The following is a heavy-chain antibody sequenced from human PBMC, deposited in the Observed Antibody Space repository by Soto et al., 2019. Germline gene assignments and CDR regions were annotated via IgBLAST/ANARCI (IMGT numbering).Heavy chain of an antibody. CDR3: ARQQSGSWYVDY. D-gene: IGHD6-13*01. CDR1: GDSISSSSYY. J-gene: IGHJ4*02. Sequence: KTSETLSLTCTVSGDSISSSSYYWVWIRQPPGKGLEWIGSFYYSGSTYYNPSLKSRVTISVDTSKNQFSLKLSSVTAADTAVYYCARQQSGSWYVDYWGQGTLVTVPS. V-gene: IGHV4-39*01. CDR2: FYYSGST.